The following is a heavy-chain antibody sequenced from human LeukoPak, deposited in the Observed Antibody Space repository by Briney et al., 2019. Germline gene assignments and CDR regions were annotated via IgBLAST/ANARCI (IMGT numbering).Heavy chain of an antibody. CDR2: INAGNGNT. D-gene: IGHD4-17*01. J-gene: IGHJ3*02. V-gene: IGHV1-3*01. CDR1: GYAFTSYA. CDR3: ASYGDWNDAFDI. Sequence: ASVNVSCKASGYAFTSYAMHWVRQAPGQRLEWMGWINAGNGNTKYSQKFQGRVTITRDTSASTAYMELSSLRSEDTAVYYCASYGDWNDAFDIWGQGTMVTVSS.